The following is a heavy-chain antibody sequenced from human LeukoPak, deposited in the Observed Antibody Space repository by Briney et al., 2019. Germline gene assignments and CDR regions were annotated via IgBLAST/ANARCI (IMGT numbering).Heavy chain of an antibody. V-gene: IGHV3-53*01. CDR3: ARDSGHDAFDI. CDR2: IYRSGST. J-gene: IGHJ3*02. Sequence: GGSLRLSCAASGFTVSTNYVSWVRQAPGKGLEGVSVIYRSGSTYYADSVKGRFTISRDNSKNTLYLQMNRLRAEDTAVYYCARDSGHDAFDIWGQGTMVTVFS. CDR1: GFTVSTNY.